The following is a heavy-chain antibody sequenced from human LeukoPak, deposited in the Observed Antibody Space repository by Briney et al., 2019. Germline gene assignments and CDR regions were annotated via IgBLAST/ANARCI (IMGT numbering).Heavy chain of an antibody. CDR2: IKPDGSET. CDR1: GFTFSSYW. D-gene: IGHD1-26*01. CDR3: ARGSSGSFDS. V-gene: IGHV3-7*04. Sequence: GGSLRLSCAASGFTFSSYWMSWVRQAPGKGLDWVASIKPDGSETYYVDSVKGRFTISRDNAQSSLFLQLYSLRAEDTAVYFCARGSSGSFDSWGQGALVTVSA. J-gene: IGHJ5*01.